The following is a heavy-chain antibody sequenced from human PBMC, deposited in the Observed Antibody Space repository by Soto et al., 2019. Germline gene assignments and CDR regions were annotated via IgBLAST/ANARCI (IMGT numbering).Heavy chain of an antibody. Sequence: ASVKVSCKASGYTFTSYDINWVRQSTGQGLEWMGWMNPNSGNTGYAQKFQGRVTMTRNTSISTAYMELSSLRSEDTAVYYCARGHEGYSNYVFDYWGQGTLVTVSS. CDR2: MNPNSGNT. CDR3: ARGHEGYSNYVFDY. J-gene: IGHJ4*02. D-gene: IGHD4-4*01. CDR1: GYTFTSYD. V-gene: IGHV1-8*01.